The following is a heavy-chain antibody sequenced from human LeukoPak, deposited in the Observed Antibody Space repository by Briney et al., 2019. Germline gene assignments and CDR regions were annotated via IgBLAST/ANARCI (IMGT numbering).Heavy chain of an antibody. Sequence: SETLSLTCTVSGGSISSYYWSWIRQPAGKGLEWIGRIYTSGSTNYNPSLKSRVTMSVDTSKNQFSLKLSSATAADTAVYYCARDLYCSSTSCDDAFDIWGQGTMVTVSS. J-gene: IGHJ3*02. CDR2: IYTSGST. CDR3: ARDLYCSSTSCDDAFDI. CDR1: GGSISSYY. V-gene: IGHV4-4*07. D-gene: IGHD2-2*01.